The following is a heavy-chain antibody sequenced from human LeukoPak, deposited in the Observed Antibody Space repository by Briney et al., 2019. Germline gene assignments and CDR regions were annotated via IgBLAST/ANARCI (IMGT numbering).Heavy chain of an antibody. CDR2: IYTSGST. V-gene: IGHV4-61*02. CDR3: ARGGRGLNYYDSSGYGPSDY. D-gene: IGHD3-22*01. J-gene: IGHJ4*02. CDR1: GGSISSGSYY. Sequence: PSETLSLTCTVSGGSISSGSYYWSWIRQPAGKGLEWIGRIYTSGSTNYNLSLKSRVTISVDTSKNQFSLKLSSVTAADTAVYYCARGGRGLNYYDSSGYGPSDYWGQGTLVTVSS.